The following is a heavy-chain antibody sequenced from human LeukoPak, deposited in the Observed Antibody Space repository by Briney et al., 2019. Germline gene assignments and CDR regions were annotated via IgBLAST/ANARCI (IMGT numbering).Heavy chain of an antibody. CDR1: GYTFTGYY. D-gene: IGHD3-10*01. CDR2: INPNGGST. Sequence: ASVKVSCKASGYTFTGYYMHWVRQAPGQGLEWMGIINPNGGSTIYAQKFQGRVTMTRDTSTSTVYMDLTSLRSEDTAVYYCARGGMARDRRHFQFDHWGQGTLVTVSS. V-gene: IGHV1-46*01. CDR3: ARGGMARDRRHFQFDH. J-gene: IGHJ4*02.